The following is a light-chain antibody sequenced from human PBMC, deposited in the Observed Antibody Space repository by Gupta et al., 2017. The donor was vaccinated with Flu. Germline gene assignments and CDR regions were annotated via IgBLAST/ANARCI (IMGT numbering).Light chain of an antibody. J-gene: IGLJ2*01. V-gene: IGLV3-9*01. Sequence: SYELTRPLSVSVAVGQTARITCRGNNIGSKKVQWDQQKPGQAPVLVIFRDSNRPSGIPERFPGSNSGNTATLTISRAQAGDEADYYCQVWDSSTVFGGGTKLTVL. CDR1: NIGSKK. CDR2: RDS. CDR3: QVWDSSTV.